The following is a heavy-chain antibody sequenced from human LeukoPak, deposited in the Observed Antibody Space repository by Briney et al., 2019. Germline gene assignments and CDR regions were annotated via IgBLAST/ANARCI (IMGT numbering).Heavy chain of an antibody. CDR1: GYTFTGYY. D-gene: IGHD6-19*01. V-gene: IGHV1-2*02. CDR3: ARGAEEFLYPGSSGGFE. J-gene: IGHJ4*01. CDR2: INPNSGGT. Sequence: GASVKVSCKASGYTFTGYYMHWVRQAPGQGLEWMGWINPNSGGTNYAQKFQGRVTMTRDTSISTAYMELSRLRSDDTAVYYCARGAEEFLYPGSSGGFEWGHGTLVTVSS.